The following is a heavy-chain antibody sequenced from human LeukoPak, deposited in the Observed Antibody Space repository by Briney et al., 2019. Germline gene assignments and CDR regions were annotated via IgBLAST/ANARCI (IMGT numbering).Heavy chain of an antibody. CDR2: IYHSGST. Sequence: SETLSLTCTVSGGSISSGDYYWSWIRQPPGKGLEWIGYIYHSGSTYYNPSLKSRVTISVDRSKNQFSLKLSSVTAADTAVYYCAITKNYDSSGYNVAYWGQGTLVTVSS. V-gene: IGHV4-30-2*01. CDR3: AITKNYDSSGYNVAY. J-gene: IGHJ4*02. D-gene: IGHD3-22*01. CDR1: GGSISSGDYY.